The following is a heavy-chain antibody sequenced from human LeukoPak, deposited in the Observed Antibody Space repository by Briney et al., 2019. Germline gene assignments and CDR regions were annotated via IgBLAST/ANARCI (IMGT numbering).Heavy chain of an antibody. CDR3: ASNLYDTIDY. CDR2: IIPIFGTA. V-gene: IGHV1-69*13. Sequence: SVKVSCKASGGTFSSYAISWVRQAPGQGLEWMGGIIPIFGTANYAQKFQGRVTITADESASTAYMELSSLRSEDTAVYYCASNLYDTIDYWGQGTLVTVSS. CDR1: GGTFSSYA. J-gene: IGHJ4*02. D-gene: IGHD3-22*01.